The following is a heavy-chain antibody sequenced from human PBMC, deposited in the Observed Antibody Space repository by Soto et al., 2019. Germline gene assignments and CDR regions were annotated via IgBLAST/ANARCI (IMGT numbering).Heavy chain of an antibody. CDR3: ARRPSNYYGMDV. CDR2: IYPYDSDT. CDR1: GYSFSRYW. V-gene: IGHV5-51*01. Sequence: EALKISCKGSGYSFSRYWIAWVRQMPGKGLGWMGTIYPYDSDTRYSPSFQGQVTFSADKSISTAYLQWSSLKASDTAKYYCARRPSNYYGMDVWGQGTTVNVSS. J-gene: IGHJ6*02.